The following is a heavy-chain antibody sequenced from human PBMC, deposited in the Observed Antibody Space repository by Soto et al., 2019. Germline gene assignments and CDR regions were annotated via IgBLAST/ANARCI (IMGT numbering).Heavy chain of an antibody. CDR3: ARTSEVATTNNLDY. D-gene: IGHD5-12*01. CDR2: IIPIFGTA. V-gene: IGHV1-69*01. J-gene: IGHJ4*02. CDR1: GGTFITYA. Sequence: QVQLVQSGAEVKKPGSSGRVSCKASGGTFITYAISWVRQAPGQGLEWMGGIIPIFGTANYAPKFQASVTITADEYTSTAYMELSSLRSEATAVYYCARTSEVATTNNLDYWGQGTLVTVSS.